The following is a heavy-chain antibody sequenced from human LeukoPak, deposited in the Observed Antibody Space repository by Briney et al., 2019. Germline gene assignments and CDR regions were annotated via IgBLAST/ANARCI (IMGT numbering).Heavy chain of an antibody. J-gene: IGHJ6*03. CDR1: GDSISSYH. Sequence: SETLSLTCTVSGDSISSYHWSWIRQPPGKGLEWIGSIYHSGSTYYNPSLKSRVTISVDTSKNQFSLKLSSVTAADTAVYYCAREDDFWSGYPYYYYMDVWGKGTTVTVSS. CDR3: AREDDFWSGYPYYYYMDV. D-gene: IGHD3-3*01. V-gene: IGHV4-38-2*02. CDR2: IYHSGST.